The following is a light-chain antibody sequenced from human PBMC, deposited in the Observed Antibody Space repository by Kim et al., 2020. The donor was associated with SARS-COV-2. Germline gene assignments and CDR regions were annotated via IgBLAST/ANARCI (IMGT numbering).Light chain of an antibody. CDR1: ESVGNNF. CDR2: GAS. J-gene: IGKJ1*01. CDR3: QQYGSSLQT. V-gene: IGKV3-20*01. Sequence: SPGERATLTSRATESVGNNFLAWYQQKPGQAPRLLIYGASRRVTGIQDRFSGSGSGTDFTLTISRLEPEDFAVYYCQQYGSSLQTFGQGTKVDIK.